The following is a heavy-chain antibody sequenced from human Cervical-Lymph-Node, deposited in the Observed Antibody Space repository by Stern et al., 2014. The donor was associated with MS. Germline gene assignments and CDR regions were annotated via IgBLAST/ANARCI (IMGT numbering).Heavy chain of an antibody. CDR2: IIPICGIP. D-gene: IGHD4-17*01. V-gene: IGHV1-69*01. Sequence: QVQLGQSGAEVRKPGSSVKVSCKASGGTFSTYAINWVRQAPGQGLEWMGGIIPICGIPNYAQKFQCRVTITADDSTSTAYMELSSLRSEDTAVYYCARPTTVTVGAMDVWGQGTTVTVSS. CDR1: GGTFSTYA. CDR3: ARPTTVTVGAMDV. J-gene: IGHJ6*02.